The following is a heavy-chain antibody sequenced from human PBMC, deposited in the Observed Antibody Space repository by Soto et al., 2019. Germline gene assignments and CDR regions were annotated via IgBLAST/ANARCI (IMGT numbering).Heavy chain of an antibody. CDR1: GFTFSSYA. D-gene: IGHD1-1*01. J-gene: IGHJ4*02. CDR3: VKTASMTTRDGFDH. V-gene: IGHV3-23*01. Sequence: EVQVLESGGGLVQPWGSLRLSCAASGFTFSSYAMSWVRKATGPGIEWVSAISGSGSNPYYADSVKGRLTISRDNSQNTMYLEMNSLRAEDTVIYYCVKTASMTTRDGFDHGGQGNQVTVSS. CDR2: ISGSGSNP.